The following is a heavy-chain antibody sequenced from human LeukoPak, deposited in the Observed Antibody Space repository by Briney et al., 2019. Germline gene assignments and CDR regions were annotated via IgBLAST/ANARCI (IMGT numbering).Heavy chain of an antibody. CDR1: VYTFTQYA. CDR2: ISAYNGNT. V-gene: IGHV1-18*04. J-gene: IGHJ4*02. CDR3: AREPLRGIAAEYNLDAFFY. Sequence: GACVMVSCEVSVYTFTQYAMHGVRHAPGESLGWGGWISAYNGNTNCAQKLQGRDTMPTDTSTSTAYMELRSLRSDDTAVYYCAREPLRGIAAEYNLDAFFYWGQGTLVTVSS. D-gene: IGHD6-13*01.